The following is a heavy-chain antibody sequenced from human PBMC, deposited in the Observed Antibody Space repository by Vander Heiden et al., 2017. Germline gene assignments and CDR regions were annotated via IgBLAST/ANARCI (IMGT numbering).Heavy chain of an antibody. CDR1: GFTFSSYA. J-gene: IGHJ5*02. V-gene: IGHV3-30-3*01. CDR3: ARGQHHYDFWSGPPCDP. Sequence: QVQLVESGGGVVQPGRSLRLPCAASGFTFSSYAMHWVRQAPGKGLEWVAVISYDGSNKYYADSVKGRFTISRDNSKNTLYLQMNSLRAEDTAVSYCARGQHHYDFWSGPPCDPWGQGTLVTVSS. D-gene: IGHD3-3*01. CDR2: ISYDGSNK.